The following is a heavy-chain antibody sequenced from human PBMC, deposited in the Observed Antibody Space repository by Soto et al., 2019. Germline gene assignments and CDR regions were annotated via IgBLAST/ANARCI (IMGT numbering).Heavy chain of an antibody. Sequence: WAVSGGSIISVGYSWSRIRQPPGKGLEWIGYIYHSGSTYYNPSLKSRVTISVDRSKNQFSLKLSSVTAADTAVYYCAREGGIAGAGNWFDPCGQGTLVTVSS. V-gene: IGHV4-30-2*01. CDR2: IYHSGST. J-gene: IGHJ5*02. CDR1: GGSIISVGYS. D-gene: IGHD6-13*01. CDR3: AREGGIAGAGNWFDP.